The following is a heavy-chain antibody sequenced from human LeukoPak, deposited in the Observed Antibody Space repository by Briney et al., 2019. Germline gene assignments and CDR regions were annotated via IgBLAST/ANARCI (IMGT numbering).Heavy chain of an antibody. CDR2: IYYSGST. CDR1: GGSISSTGYY. V-gene: IGHV4-39*01. Sequence: TASETLSLTCTVSGGSISSTGYYWGWVRQPPGKGLEWIGSIYYSGSTHYNPSLKSRATISVDTSRNQISLKLTSVTAADTAVYYCARHPTRNWGYYFDYWGQGTLVTVSS. J-gene: IGHJ4*02. D-gene: IGHD7-27*01. CDR3: ARHPTRNWGYYFDY.